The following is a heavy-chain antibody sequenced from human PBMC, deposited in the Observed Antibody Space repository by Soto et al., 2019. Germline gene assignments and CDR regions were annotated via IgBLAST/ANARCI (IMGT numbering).Heavy chain of an antibody. CDR3: VRDGGRDVTNTF. D-gene: IGHD2-15*01. CDR2: IKEDGSES. Sequence: EMQVVESGGGLVQPGGSLRLSCAASGFTLISYWMAWARQAPGKGLEWVGNIKEDGSESYFVDSVKGRFTISRDNARNLLHLQMNSLRDEATAMYYCVRDGGRDVTNTFWGRGTMVTVSS. V-gene: IGHV3-7*04. CDR1: GFTLISYW. J-gene: IGHJ3*01.